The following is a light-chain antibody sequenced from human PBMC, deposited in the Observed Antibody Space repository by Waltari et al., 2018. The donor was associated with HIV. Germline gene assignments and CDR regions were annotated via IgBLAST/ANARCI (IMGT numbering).Light chain of an antibody. CDR2: ENK. CDR3: GTWDSSLSAGV. J-gene: IGLJ2*01. V-gene: IGLV1-51*02. CDR1: SSNIGNNY. Sequence: QSVLTQPPSVSAAPGQKVTISCSGSSSNIGNNYVSWYQQLPGTAPKLLIDENKKRPPGIPDRSSGSKSGTSATLGITGLQTGDEADYYCGTWDSSLSAGVFGGGTKLTVL.